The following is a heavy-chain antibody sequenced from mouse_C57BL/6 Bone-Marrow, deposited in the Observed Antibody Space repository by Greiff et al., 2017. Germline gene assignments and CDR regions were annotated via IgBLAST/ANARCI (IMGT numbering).Heavy chain of an antibody. J-gene: IGHJ2*01. D-gene: IGHD1-1*01. CDR1: GYTFTSYG. V-gene: IGHV1-81*01. CDR2: IYPRSGNT. CDR3: ARAYYYGSGYGY. Sequence: QVQLQQSGAELARPGASVKLSCKASGYTFTSYGISWVKQRTGQGLEWIGEIYPRSGNTYYNEKFKGKATLTADKSSSTAYMELRSLTSEDSAVYLCARAYYYGSGYGYWGQGTTLTVSS.